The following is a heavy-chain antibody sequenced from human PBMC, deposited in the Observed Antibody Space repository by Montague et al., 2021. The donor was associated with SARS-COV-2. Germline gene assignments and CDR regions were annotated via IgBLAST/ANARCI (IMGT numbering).Heavy chain of an antibody. CDR1: GGSISSDY. Sequence: SETLSLTCTVSGGSISSDYWTWVRQPPGKGLEWIGFVYYRGNTYXNPSLMCRVTISVDTSSNHFSLTLSSVTAADTAIYYCARHYDHSSRVDSWGQGTLVTASS. CDR2: VYYRGNT. CDR3: ARHYDHSSRVDS. D-gene: IGHD3-16*01. V-gene: IGHV4-59*08. J-gene: IGHJ4*03.